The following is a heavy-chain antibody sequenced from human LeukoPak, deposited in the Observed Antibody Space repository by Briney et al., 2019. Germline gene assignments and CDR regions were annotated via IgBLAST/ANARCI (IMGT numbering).Heavy chain of an antibody. Sequence: ASVKVSCKASGYTFTGYYMHWVRQAPGQGLEWMGWINPNSGGTNYAQKFQGRVTMTRDTSISTAYMELSRLRSDDAAVYYCARGANSGNCSGGSCYADYWGQGTPVTVSS. V-gene: IGHV1-2*02. CDR3: ARGANSGNCSGGSCYADY. J-gene: IGHJ4*02. CDR1: GYTFTGYY. CDR2: INPNSGGT. D-gene: IGHD2-15*01.